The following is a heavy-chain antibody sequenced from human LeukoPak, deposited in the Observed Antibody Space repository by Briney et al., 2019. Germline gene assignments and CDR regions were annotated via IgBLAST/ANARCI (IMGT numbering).Heavy chain of an antibody. D-gene: IGHD6-19*01. Sequence: SETLSLTCTVSGGSISSGSYYWSWIRQPAGKGLEWIGRIYTSGSTNYNPSLKSRVTISVDTSKNRFSLKLSSVTAADTAVYYCARGAGIAVAGYYMDVWGKGTTVTVSS. CDR2: IYTSGST. CDR1: GGSISSGSYY. CDR3: ARGAGIAVAGYYMDV. J-gene: IGHJ6*03. V-gene: IGHV4-61*02.